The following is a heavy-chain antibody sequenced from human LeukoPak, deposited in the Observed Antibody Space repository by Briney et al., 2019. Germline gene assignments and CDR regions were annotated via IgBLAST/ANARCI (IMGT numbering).Heavy chain of an antibody. CDR1: DGSISSGDYS. Sequence: SQTLSLTCTVSDGSISSGDYSWSWIRQPPGKGLDWIGCIYYSGSTYYNPSLKSRVTLSVDTSKNQFSLKLSSVTAADTAVYYCARGGSNWGAYWGQGALVTVSS. V-gene: IGHV4-30-4*01. CDR2: IYYSGST. D-gene: IGHD7-27*01. CDR3: ARGGSNWGAY. J-gene: IGHJ4*02.